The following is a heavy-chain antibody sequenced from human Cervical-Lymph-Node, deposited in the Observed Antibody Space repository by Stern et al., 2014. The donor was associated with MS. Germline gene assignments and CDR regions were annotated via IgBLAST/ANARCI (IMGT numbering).Heavy chain of an antibody. CDR2: ITNSGASM. V-gene: IGHV3-21*01. CDR3: ASTLHGGLYNWFDP. Sequence: EVHLVESGGGLVTPGGSLRLSCAASGFTFSDYSMNWVRQAPGKGLEWVSSITNSGASMYYGDSVKGRFTISRDNAKNTLYLQMDSLSAEDTATYFCASTLHGGLYNWFDPWGQGTLVTVSS. J-gene: IGHJ5*02. CDR1: GFTFSDYS. D-gene: IGHD2-2*01.